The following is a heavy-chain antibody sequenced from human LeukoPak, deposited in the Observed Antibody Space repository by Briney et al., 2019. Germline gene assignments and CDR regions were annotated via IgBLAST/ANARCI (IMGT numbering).Heavy chain of an antibody. CDR1: GFTFSSYG. CDR2: ISYDGSNK. D-gene: IGHD3-10*01. Sequence: GGSLRLSCAASGFTFSSYGMHWVRQAPGKGLEWVAVISYDGSNKYYADSVKGRFTISRDNAKNSLYLQMNSLRAEDTALYYCAKDISHLYGSGSSLDYWGQGTLVTVSS. V-gene: IGHV3-30*18. CDR3: AKDISHLYGSGSSLDY. J-gene: IGHJ4*02.